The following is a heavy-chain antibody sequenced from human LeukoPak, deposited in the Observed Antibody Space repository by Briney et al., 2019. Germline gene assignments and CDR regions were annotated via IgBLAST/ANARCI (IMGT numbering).Heavy chain of an antibody. CDR3: ARLPDPYYFDY. Sequence: SETLSLTCTVSGGSISRSGYYWGWIRQPPGKGREWIGNIYYSGSTYYNPSLKSRVTISADTSKNQFSLKLSSVTAADTAVYYCARLPDPYYFDYWGQGTLVTVSS. V-gene: IGHV4-39*01. J-gene: IGHJ4*02. CDR1: GGSISRSGYY. CDR2: IYYSGST.